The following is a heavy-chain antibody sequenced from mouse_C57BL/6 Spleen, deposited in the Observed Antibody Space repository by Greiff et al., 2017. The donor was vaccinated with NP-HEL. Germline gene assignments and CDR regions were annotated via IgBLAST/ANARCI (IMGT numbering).Heavy chain of an antibody. V-gene: IGHV1-18*01. CDR2: INPNNGGT. CDR3: ALYDKDAMDY. D-gene: IGHD2-12*01. Sequence: VQLKESGPELVKPGASVKIPCKASGYTFTDYNMDWVKQSHGKSLEWIGDINPNNGGTIYNQKFKGKATLTVDKSSSTAYMELRSLTSEDTAVYYCALYDKDAMDYWGQGTSVTVSS. CDR1: GYTFTDYN. J-gene: IGHJ4*01.